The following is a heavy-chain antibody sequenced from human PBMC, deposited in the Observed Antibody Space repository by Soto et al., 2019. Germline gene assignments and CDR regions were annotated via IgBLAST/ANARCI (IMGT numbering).Heavy chain of an antibody. D-gene: IGHD2-8*02. CDR1: GGSFSGYY. CDR3: ARDKITGLFDY. J-gene: IGHJ4*02. Sequence: PSETLSLTCAIYGGSFSGYYWSWLRQPPGKGLEWIGEINHSGSTNYNPSLKSRVTISVDTSKNQFSLKLTSVTAADTAVYYCARDKITGLFDYWGQGTLVTV. CDR2: INHSGST. V-gene: IGHV4-34*01.